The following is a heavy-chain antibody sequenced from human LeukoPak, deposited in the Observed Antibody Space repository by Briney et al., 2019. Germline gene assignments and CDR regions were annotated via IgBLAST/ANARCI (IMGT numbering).Heavy chain of an antibody. CDR2: IRSDGYHT. D-gene: IGHD1-26*01. V-gene: IGHV3-30*02. Sequence: GGSLRLSCGASGLLFDDHDMHWVRQAPGKGLEWVAYIRSDGYHTYYADSVKGRFTITRDNLKNTLYLQMNSLRPEDMAVYYCAKPSGSGVDYWGRGTQVTVSS. CDR1: GLLFDDHD. CDR3: AKPSGSGVDY. J-gene: IGHJ4*02.